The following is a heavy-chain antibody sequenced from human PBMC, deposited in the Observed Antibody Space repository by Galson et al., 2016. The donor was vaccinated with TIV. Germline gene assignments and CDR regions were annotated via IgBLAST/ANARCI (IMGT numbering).Heavy chain of an antibody. V-gene: IGHV3-30*04. Sequence: SLRLSCAASGFTFSSYSMHWVRQAPGKGLEWVADITYDESPKYYADSVKGRFTISRDNSKNTLYLQMNSLTYEDTAVYYCARVGSTGWAYDFDYWGQGALVTVSS. J-gene: IGHJ4*02. D-gene: IGHD6-19*01. CDR3: ARVGSTGWAYDFDY. CDR2: ITYDESPK. CDR1: GFTFSSYS.